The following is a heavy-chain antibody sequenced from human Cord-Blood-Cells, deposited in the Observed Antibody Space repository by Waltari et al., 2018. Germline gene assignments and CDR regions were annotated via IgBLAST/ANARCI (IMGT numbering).Heavy chain of an antibody. J-gene: IGHJ2*01. CDR1: GYTFTGYY. D-gene: IGHD6-6*01. CDR2: INPNSGGT. V-gene: IGHV1-2*06. CDR3: ARDPRSYSSSSWYFDL. Sequence: QVQLVQSGAEVKKPGASVKVSCKASGYTFTGYYMNWVRQAPGQGLEWMGRINPNSGGTNYAQKFQGRVTMTRDTSISTAYMELSRLRSDDTAVYYCARDPRSYSSSSWYFDLWGRGTLVTVSS.